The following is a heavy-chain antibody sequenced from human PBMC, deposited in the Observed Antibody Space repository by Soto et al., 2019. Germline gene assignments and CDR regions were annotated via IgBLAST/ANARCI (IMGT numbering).Heavy chain of an antibody. V-gene: IGHV3-11*01. J-gene: IGHJ4*02. CDR3: ARDLGYYDSSGYFDY. CDR2: ISSSDSII. Sequence: GGSLRLSCAASGFTFSDSYMSWIRQAPGKGLEWVSYISSSDSIIYYSDSVKGRFIISRDNAKNSLYLQMNSLRAEDTAVYYCARDLGYYDSSGYFDYWGQGTLVTVSS. D-gene: IGHD3-22*01. CDR1: GFTFSDSY.